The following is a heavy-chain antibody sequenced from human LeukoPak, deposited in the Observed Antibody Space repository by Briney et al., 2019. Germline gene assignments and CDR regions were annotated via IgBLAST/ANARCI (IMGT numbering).Heavy chain of an antibody. Sequence: GGSLTLSCAASGFTFTNYWMHWVRQVPGEGLMWLSRINSDGSTTSYAGSVKGRFTISRDNAKNTLYLQLNTLRVEDTAVYYCARETWGGLDYWGQGPLVSVSS. CDR3: ARETWGGLDY. V-gene: IGHV3-74*01. CDR2: INSDGSTT. J-gene: IGHJ4*02. CDR1: GFTFTNYW. D-gene: IGHD7-27*01.